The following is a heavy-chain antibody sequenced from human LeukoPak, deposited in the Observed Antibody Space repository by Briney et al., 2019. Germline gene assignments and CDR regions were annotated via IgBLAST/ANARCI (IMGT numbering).Heavy chain of an antibody. J-gene: IGHJ4*02. Sequence: SETLSLTCTVSGGSISSSSYYWGWIRQPPGKGLEWIGSIYYSGSTYYNPSLKSRVTISEDTSKNQFSLKLSSVTAADTAVYYCARPNSGSFDYWGQGTLVTVSS. CDR1: GGSISSSSYY. CDR2: IYYSGST. D-gene: IGHD3-22*01. V-gene: IGHV4-39*01. CDR3: ARPNSGSFDY.